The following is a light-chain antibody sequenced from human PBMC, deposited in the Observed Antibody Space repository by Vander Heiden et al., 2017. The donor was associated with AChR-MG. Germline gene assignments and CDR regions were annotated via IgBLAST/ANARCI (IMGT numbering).Light chain of an antibody. CDR1: QSVSSN. J-gene: IGKJ2*01. CDR2: GAS. CDR3: HQYNNWPRT. V-gene: IGKV3-15*01. Sequence: EIVMTQSPATLSVSPGERATLPCRASQSVSSNLAWYQQKPGQAPRLLIYGASTSATGIPARFSGSGSGTEFTLTISSLQSEDFAVYYCHQYNNWPRTFGQGTKLEIK.